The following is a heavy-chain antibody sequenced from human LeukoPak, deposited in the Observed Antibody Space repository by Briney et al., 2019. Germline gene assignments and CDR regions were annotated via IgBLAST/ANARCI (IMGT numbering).Heavy chain of an antibody. CDR1: GFTFSSYG. D-gene: IGHD2-2*01. V-gene: IGHV3-30*18. CDR2: ISYDGSNK. Sequence: QVQLVESGGGVVQPGRSLRLSCAASGFTFSSYGMHWVRQAPGKGLEWVAVISYDGSNKYYADSVKGRFTISRDNSKNTQYLQMNSLRAEDTAVYYCAKDWWGYCSSTSCYTTVFDYWGQGTLVTVSS. J-gene: IGHJ4*02. CDR3: AKDWWGYCSSTSCYTTVFDY.